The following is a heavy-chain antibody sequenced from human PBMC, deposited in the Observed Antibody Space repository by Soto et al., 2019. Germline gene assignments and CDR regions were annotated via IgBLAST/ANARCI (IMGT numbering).Heavy chain of an antibody. V-gene: IGHV1-3*01. J-gene: IGHJ6*02. CDR2: INAGNGNT. CDR3: ASTEEHVVYYYYYGMDV. CDR1: GYTFTSYA. Sequence: ASVKVSCKASGYTFTSYAMHWVRQAPGQRLEWMGWINAGNGNTKYSQKFQGRVTITRDTSASTAYMELSSLRSEDTAVYYCASTEEHVVYYYYYGMDVWGQGTTVTVS.